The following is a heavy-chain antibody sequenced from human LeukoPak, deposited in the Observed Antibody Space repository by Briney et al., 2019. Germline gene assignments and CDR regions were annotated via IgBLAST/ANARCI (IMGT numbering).Heavy chain of an antibody. V-gene: IGHV4-34*01. CDR2: INRSGSA. J-gene: IGHJ2*01. CDR1: GESFRDYY. CDR3: ARGNHPLRLTEIYRYWYFDL. Sequence: PSETLSLTCAVYGESFRDYYWSWIRQPPGKGLEWIGEINRSGSADYDPSLKSRVTMSVDTSKNQVSLKVNSVTAADTAFYYCARGNHPLRLTEIYRYWYFDLWGRGALVTVSS. D-gene: IGHD7-27*01.